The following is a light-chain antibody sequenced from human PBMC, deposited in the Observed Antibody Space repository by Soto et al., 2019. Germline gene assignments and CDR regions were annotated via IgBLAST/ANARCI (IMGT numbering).Light chain of an antibody. V-gene: IGLV2-8*01. J-gene: IGLJ2*01. CDR2: EVS. Sequence: QSALTQPPSAAGSPGQSVTISCTGTATDVGAYNYVFWYQQHPGKAPRLIIYEVSGRSSGVPDRFSGSKSGSTASLTVSGLQAEDEADYYCSSYAGSNNFVVFGGGTKLTVL. CDR3: SSYAGSNNFVV. CDR1: ATDVGAYNY.